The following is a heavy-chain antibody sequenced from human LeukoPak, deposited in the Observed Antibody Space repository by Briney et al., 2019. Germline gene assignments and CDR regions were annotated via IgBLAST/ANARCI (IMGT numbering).Heavy chain of an antibody. CDR1: GYTFTTYG. J-gene: IGHJ4*02. CDR2: ISAYNGNT. D-gene: IGHD3-22*01. CDR3: ARAHGYDSSGYSEAYFDY. Sequence: ASVKVSCKASGYTFTTYGISWVRQAPGQGLEWMGWISAYNGNTNYAQKLQGRVTMTTDTFTSTAYMELRSLTSDDTAVYYCARAHGYDSSGYSEAYFDYWGQGTLVTVSS. V-gene: IGHV1-18*01.